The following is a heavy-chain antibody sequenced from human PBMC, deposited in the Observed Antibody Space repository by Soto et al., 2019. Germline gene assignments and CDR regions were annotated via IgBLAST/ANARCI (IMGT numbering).Heavy chain of an antibody. J-gene: IGHJ4*02. CDR3: ARWTYCGGDCYWLDF. CDR2: IYYSGSA. Sequence: SETLSLTCAVSGGSSSSSNWWSWVRQPPGKGLEWIGNIYYSGSANYDPSLRSRVTISLNTSKNQFSLNLNSVTAADTAIYYCARWTYCGGDCYWLDFWGQGTLVTVSS. V-gene: IGHV4-4*02. D-gene: IGHD2-21*02. CDR1: GGSSSSSNW.